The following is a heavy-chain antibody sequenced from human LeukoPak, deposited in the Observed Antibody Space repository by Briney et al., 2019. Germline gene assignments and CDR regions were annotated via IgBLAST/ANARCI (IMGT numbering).Heavy chain of an antibody. CDR3: ARGLHLGELSLGYTAFDI. CDR1: GDTFSSYA. CDR2: IIPIFGTA. J-gene: IGHJ3*02. V-gene: IGHV1-69*13. D-gene: IGHD3-16*02. Sequence: SVKVSCKASGDTFSSYAISCVRQAPGQGLEWMGGIIPIFGTANYAQKFQGRVTITADESTSTAYMELSSLRSEDTAVYYCARGLHLGELSLGYTAFDIWGQGTMVTVSS.